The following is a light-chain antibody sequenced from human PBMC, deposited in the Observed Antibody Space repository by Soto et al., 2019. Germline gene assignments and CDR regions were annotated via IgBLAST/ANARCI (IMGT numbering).Light chain of an antibody. CDR3: QQSYSTPRT. Sequence: DIQMTQSPSSLSASVGDRVTITCRASQSISSYLNWYQQKPGKAPKHLMYAASSLQSGVPSRFSGSGYGTDFTLTISSLQPEEFATYYCQQSYSTPRTFGQGTKVEIK. CDR2: AAS. V-gene: IGKV1-39*01. CDR1: QSISSY. J-gene: IGKJ1*01.